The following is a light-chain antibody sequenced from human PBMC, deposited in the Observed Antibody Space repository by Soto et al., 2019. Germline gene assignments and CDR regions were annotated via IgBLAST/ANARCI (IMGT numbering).Light chain of an antibody. CDR2: EAS. V-gene: IGKV1-5*03. J-gene: IGKJ4*01. CDR1: QSISGW. Sequence: DIPMTQSPSTLSASVGDRVTVTCRASQSISGWLAWYQQKPGKAPKLLIYEASNLESGVPSRFSGSGSGAEFTLTISSLQPDDFATDYCQQYGGYITFGGGTKVEIK. CDR3: QQYGGYIT.